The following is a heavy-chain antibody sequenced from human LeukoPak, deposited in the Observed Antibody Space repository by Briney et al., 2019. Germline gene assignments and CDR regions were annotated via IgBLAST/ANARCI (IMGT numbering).Heavy chain of an antibody. D-gene: IGHD2-2*01. V-gene: IGHV3-74*01. CDR1: GFTFSRYW. CDR3: AKFDYRLLGDYHYFDY. CDR2: INSDGTST. J-gene: IGHJ4*02. Sequence: GGSLRLSCAASGFTFSRYWMHWVRQAPGKGLVWVSRINSDGTSTSYADSVKGRFTISRDNAKNTLYLQMNSLRVEDTAVYYCAKFDYRLLGDYHYFDYWGQGILVTVSS.